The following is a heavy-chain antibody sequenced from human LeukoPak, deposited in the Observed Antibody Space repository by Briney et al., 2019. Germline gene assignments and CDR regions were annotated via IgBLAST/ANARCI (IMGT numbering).Heavy chain of an antibody. J-gene: IGHJ4*02. V-gene: IGHV5-51*01. CDR2: IHPGDSNT. CDR1: GDTFSTHW. CDR3: ARHAYSSGWRDFDY. Sequence: GESLKISCKGSGDTFSTHWIGWVRQMPGKGLEWMGIIHPGDSNTGYSPSFQGQVTISADKSITTAYLRWSSLKASDTAMYYCARHAYSSGWRDFDYWGQGTLVTVSS. D-gene: IGHD6-19*01.